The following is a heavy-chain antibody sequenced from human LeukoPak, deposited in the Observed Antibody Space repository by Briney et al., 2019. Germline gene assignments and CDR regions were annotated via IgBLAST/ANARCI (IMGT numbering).Heavy chain of an antibody. D-gene: IGHD3-10*01. CDR3: ARRVVRGVIIDRYYYYYYMDV. CDR2: IYYSGST. J-gene: IGHJ6*03. CDR1: GGSIGSGTYY. Sequence: PSETLSLTCTVSGGSIGSGTYYWGWIRQSPGKGLEWIGSIYYSGSTNYNPSLKSRVTISVDTSKNQFSLKLSSVTAADTAVYYCARRVVRGVIIDRYYYYYYMDVWGKGTTVTISS. V-gene: IGHV4-39*07.